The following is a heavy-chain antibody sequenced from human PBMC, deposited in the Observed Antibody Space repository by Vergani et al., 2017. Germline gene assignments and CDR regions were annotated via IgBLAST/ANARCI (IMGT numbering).Heavy chain of an antibody. D-gene: IGHD6-6*01. J-gene: IGHJ4*02. V-gene: IGHV4-34*01. Sequence: QVQLQQWGAGLFKPSETLSLTCAVYGGSFSGYYWSWIRQPPGKGLEWIGEINDSGSTNYNPSLKSRVTISVDTSKNQFSLKLSSVTAADTAVYYCARGPSSIAARPRPGRFDDWGQGTLVTVSS. CDR2: INDSGST. CDR3: ARGPSSIAARPRPGRFDD. CDR1: GGSFSGYY.